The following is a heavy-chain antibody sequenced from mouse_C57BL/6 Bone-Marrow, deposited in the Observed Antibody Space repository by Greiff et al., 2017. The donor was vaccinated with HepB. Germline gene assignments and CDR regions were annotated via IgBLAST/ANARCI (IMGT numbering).Heavy chain of an antibody. D-gene: IGHD2-4*01. Sequence: EVHLVESGEGLVKPGGSLKLSCAASGFTFSSYAMSWVRQTPEKRLEWVAYISSGGDYIYYADTVKGRFTISRDNARNTLYLQMSSLKSEDTAMYYCTRVYYDSHFDYWGQGTTLTVSS. CDR2: ISSGGDYI. CDR3: TRVYYDSHFDY. CDR1: GFTFSSYA. V-gene: IGHV5-9-1*02. J-gene: IGHJ2*01.